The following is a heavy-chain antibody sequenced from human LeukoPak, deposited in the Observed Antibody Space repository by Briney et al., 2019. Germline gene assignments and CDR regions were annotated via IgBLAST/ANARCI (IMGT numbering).Heavy chain of an antibody. V-gene: IGHV3-48*01. Sequence: GGSLTLSCAASGFTFSTCSMNWVRQAPGKGLEWVSYISSSGVTIYYADSVKGRLTISRDNAKNSLYLQMNSLGAEDTPVYYCARVHGAYPFDYWGQGTLVTVSS. D-gene: IGHD4/OR15-4a*01. J-gene: IGHJ4*02. CDR1: GFTFSTCS. CDR3: ARVHGAYPFDY. CDR2: ISSSGVTI.